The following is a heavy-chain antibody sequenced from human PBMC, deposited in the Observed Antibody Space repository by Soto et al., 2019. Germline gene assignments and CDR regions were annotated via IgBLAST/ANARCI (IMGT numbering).Heavy chain of an antibody. CDR2: INHSGST. CDR1: GGSFSGYY. J-gene: IGHJ4*02. D-gene: IGHD3-3*01. CDR3: ARYDFWSGRFDY. V-gene: IGHV4-34*01. Sequence: SSETLSLTCAVYGGSFSGYYWSWIRQPPGKGLEWIGEINHSGSTNYNPSLKSRVTISVDTSKNQFSLKLSSVTAADTAVYYCARYDFWSGRFDYWGQGTLVTVS.